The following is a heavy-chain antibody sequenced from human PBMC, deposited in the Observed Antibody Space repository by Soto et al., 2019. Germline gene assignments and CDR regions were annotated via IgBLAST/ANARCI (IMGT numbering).Heavy chain of an antibody. CDR2: ISYDGSNK. D-gene: IGHD1-20*01. Sequence: PGGSLRLSCAASGFTFSSYGMHWVRQAPGKGLAWVAVISYDGSNKYYADSVKGRFTISRDNSNNTLYLQMNSLRAEDTALYFCARDLYKWHPPYYTMDVWGQGTTVTVSS. CDR1: GFTFSSYG. CDR3: ARDLYKWHPPYYTMDV. J-gene: IGHJ6*02. V-gene: IGHV3-30*03.